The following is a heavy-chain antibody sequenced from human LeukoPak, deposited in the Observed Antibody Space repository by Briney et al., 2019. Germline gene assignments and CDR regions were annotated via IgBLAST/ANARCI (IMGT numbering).Heavy chain of an antibody. CDR3: AKGGYDYVEIGYFDF. J-gene: IGHJ4*02. Sequence: GGSLRLSCAASGFRFSNYAMSWVRQAPGKGLEWVSVIIASSGSTFYADSVKGRFTISRDNSKNTLYLQMNCLRDEDTAVYYCAKGGYDYVEIGYFDFWGQGTLVTVSS. D-gene: IGHD5-12*01. V-gene: IGHV3-23*01. CDR2: IIASSGST. CDR1: GFRFSNYA.